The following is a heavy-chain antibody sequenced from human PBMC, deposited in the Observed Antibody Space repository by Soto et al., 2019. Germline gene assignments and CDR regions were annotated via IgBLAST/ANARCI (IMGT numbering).Heavy chain of an antibody. CDR2: INQSGST. D-gene: IGHD6-19*01. V-gene: IGHV4-34*01. J-gene: IGHJ6*03. CDR3: ARENSSGSYYYSYMDV. CDR1: GGSFSGYY. Sequence: QVQLQQWGAGLLKPSETLSLTCAVYGGSFSGYYWSWIRQPPGKGLEWIGEINQSGSTNYNPSLKSRVTISVDTSKNQFSRKLSSVTAADTAVYYCARENSSGSYYYSYMDVWGKGTTVTVSS.